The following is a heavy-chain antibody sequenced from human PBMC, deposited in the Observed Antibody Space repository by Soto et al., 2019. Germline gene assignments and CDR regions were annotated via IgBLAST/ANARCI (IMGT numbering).Heavy chain of an antibody. J-gene: IGHJ4*02. Sequence: EVQLVASGGGLLKPGESVRLSCAASGFSFDNSWMNWVRQAPGKGLAWVGRIKSKTYGDATDYAAPVKGRFTISRDDSKNTLYLHMNRLKAEDTAVYYCTSGLMVVVAASRLAGYLGQGTLVTVS. V-gene: IGHV3-15*07. CDR1: GFSFDNSW. D-gene: IGHD2-15*01. CDR2: IKSKTYGDAT. CDR3: TSGLMVVVAASRLAGY.